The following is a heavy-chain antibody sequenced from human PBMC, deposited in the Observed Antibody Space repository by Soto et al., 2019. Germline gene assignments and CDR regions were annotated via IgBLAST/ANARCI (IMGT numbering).Heavy chain of an antibody. CDR3: ARVQYSSSWDFDS. J-gene: IGHJ4*02. CDR1: GGSVSSGSYY. D-gene: IGHD6-13*01. V-gene: IGHV4-61*01. Sequence: QVQLRESGPGLVKPSETLSLTCTVSGGSVSSGSYYWSWIRQPPGKGLEWIGYIYYSGSTHYNPSLKSRVTISIDTPNNKFSLELSSVTAADTAVYFCARVQYSSSWDFDSWGQGTLVTVSS. CDR2: IYYSGST.